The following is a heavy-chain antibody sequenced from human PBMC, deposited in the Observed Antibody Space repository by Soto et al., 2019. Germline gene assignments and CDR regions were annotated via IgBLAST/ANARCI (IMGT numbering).Heavy chain of an antibody. CDR3: AKDRFGYSSSWYYFDS. D-gene: IGHD6-13*01. Sequence: APVKVCCEASGYAFTNYGISWLRQAPGQGLEWMGWISAYNGNTNYAQKLQGRLTMTTDTSTSTAYMELRSLRAEDTAVYYCAKDRFGYSSSWYYFDSWGQGTLVTVSS. CDR1: GYAFTNYG. J-gene: IGHJ4*02. CDR2: ISAYNGNT. V-gene: IGHV1-18*01.